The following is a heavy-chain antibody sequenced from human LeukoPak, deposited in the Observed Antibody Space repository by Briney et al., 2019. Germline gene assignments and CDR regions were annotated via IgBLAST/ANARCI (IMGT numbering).Heavy chain of an antibody. Sequence: SETLSLTCTVSGGSISSSNYYWGWIRQPPGKGLECIGSIYYSGSTYYNPSLKSRVTISVDTSKNQFSLKLSSVTAADTAVYYCVYDYVWGSNFDYWGQGTLVTVSS. D-gene: IGHD3-16*01. J-gene: IGHJ4*02. CDR3: VYDYVWGSNFDY. CDR2: IYYSGST. V-gene: IGHV4-39*07. CDR1: GGSISSSNYY.